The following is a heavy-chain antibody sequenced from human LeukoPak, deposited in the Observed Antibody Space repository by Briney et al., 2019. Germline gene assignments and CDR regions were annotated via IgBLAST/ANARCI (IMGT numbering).Heavy chain of an antibody. CDR3: ARSSTRNWFDP. J-gene: IGHJ5*02. D-gene: IGHD2-2*01. Sequence: SETLSLTCTVSGGSISSYYWSWIRQPAGKGLEWIGHIYTSGRTNYNPSLKSRVTMSVDTSKNQLSLKLSSVTAADTAIYYCARSSTRNWFDPWGQGTLVTVSP. CDR2: IYTSGRT. CDR1: GGSISSYY. V-gene: IGHV4-4*07.